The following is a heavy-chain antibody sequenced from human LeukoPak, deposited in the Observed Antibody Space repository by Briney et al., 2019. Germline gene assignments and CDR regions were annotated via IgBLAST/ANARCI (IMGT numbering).Heavy chain of an antibody. D-gene: IGHD1-1*01. CDR2: ISGSGGST. CDR3: AKSKIGTTGTTSGGYFDC. V-gene: IGHV3-23*01. Sequence: GGSLRLSCAAPGFTFSSYAMSWVRQAPGKGLEWVSAISGSGGSTYYADSVKGRFTISRDNSKNTLYLQMNSLRAEDTAVYYCAKSKIGTTGTTSGGYFDCWGQGTLVTVSS. J-gene: IGHJ4*02. CDR1: GFTFSSYA.